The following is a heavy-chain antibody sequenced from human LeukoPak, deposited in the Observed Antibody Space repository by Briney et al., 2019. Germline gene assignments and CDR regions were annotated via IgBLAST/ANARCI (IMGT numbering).Heavy chain of an antibody. V-gene: IGHV3-74*01. CDR3: ARGSSVVGLD. J-gene: IGHJ4*02. CDR2: INGDGSST. Sequence: PGGTLRLSCAASGFTFSSYWMHWVRQAPGKGLVWVSRINGDGSSTTYADSVKGRFTISRDSAKCTLYLQMNSLRAEDTAVYSCARGSSVVGLDWGQGTLVTASS. CDR1: GFTFSSYW. D-gene: IGHD2-15*01.